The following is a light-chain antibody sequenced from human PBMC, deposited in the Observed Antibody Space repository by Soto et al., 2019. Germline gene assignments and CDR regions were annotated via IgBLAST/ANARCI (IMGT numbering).Light chain of an antibody. CDR3: QHYGSSPIT. V-gene: IGKV3-20*01. CDR2: NAS. CDR1: QSVSTF. Sequence: EIVLTQSPATLSLSPGERAILSCRASQSVSTFLAWFQQKPGQPPRLLIYNASNRTTGIPDRFSGSGSATDFTLTISRLEPEDFALYYCQHYGSSPITFGQGTRLEIK. J-gene: IGKJ5*01.